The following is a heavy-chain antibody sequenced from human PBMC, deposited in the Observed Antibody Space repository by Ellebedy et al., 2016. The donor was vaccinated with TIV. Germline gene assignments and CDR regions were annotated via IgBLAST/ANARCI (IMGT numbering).Heavy chain of an antibody. CDR3: AKDFLGVGVAVRGGLWFDP. Sequence: GESLKISXSASGFTFSSYVMSWVRQAPGKGLEWVSSISGTGGLTYFADSVRGRFTISSDNSKHTMDLEMEDLRGEDTAIYYCAKDFLGVGVAVRGGLWFDPWGQGTLVTVSS. CDR1: GFTFSSYV. J-gene: IGHJ5*02. CDR2: ISGTGGLT. V-gene: IGHV3-23*01. D-gene: IGHD2-15*01.